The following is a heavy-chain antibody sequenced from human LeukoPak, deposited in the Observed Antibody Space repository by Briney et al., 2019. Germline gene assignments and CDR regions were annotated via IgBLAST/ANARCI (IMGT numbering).Heavy chain of an antibody. V-gene: IGHV4-59*01. J-gene: IGHJ4*02. D-gene: IGHD6-13*01. CDR3: ARGVYIAAAQYGY. Sequence: SKTLSLTCTVSGGSISSYYWSWIRQPPGKGLEWIGYIYYSGTTNYSPSLKSRVTISVDTSKNQFPLKLSSVTAADTAVYYCARGVYIAAAQYGYWGQGTLVTVSS. CDR2: IYYSGTT. CDR1: GGSISSYY.